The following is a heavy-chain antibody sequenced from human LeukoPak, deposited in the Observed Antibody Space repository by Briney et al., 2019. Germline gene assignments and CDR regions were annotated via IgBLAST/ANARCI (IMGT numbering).Heavy chain of an antibody. CDR1: GGSFSGYY. J-gene: IGHJ4*02. V-gene: IGHV4-34*01. D-gene: IGHD3-22*01. CDR2: INQSGST. Sequence: SETLSLTCAVYGGSFSGYYWSWIRQPPGKGLEWIGEINQSGSTNYNPSLKGRVTISVDTSKNQFSLKLSSVTAADTAVYYYGRALYDSLPPPVDYWGQGTLVTVSS. CDR3: GRALYDSLPPPVDY.